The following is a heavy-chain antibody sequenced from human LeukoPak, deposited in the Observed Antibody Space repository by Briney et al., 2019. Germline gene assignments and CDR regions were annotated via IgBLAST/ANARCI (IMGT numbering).Heavy chain of an antibody. V-gene: IGHV3-48*01. Sequence: GGSLRLSCATSGFTFSSYSMNWVRQAPGKGLEWVSYISSSSSTIYYADSVKGRFTISRDNAKNSLYLQMNSLRAEDTAVYYCARARGYSSGWIDHDAFDIWGQGTMVTVSS. CDR1: GFTFSSYS. D-gene: IGHD6-19*01. J-gene: IGHJ3*02. CDR3: ARARGYSSGWIDHDAFDI. CDR2: ISSSSSTI.